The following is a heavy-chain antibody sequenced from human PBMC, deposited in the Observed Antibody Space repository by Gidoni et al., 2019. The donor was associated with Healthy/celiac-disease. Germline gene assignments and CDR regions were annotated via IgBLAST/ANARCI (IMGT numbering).Heavy chain of an antibody. CDR1: GFTFSSYS. CDR3: AREEGDSSGYWFDY. V-gene: IGHV3-21*01. J-gene: IGHJ4*02. CDR2: ISSSSSYI. Sequence: EVQLVESGGGLVKPGGSLRLSCAASGFTFSSYSMNWVRQAPGKGLEGVSSISSSSSYIYYADSVKGRFTISRDNAKNSLYLQMNSLRAEDTAVYYCAREEGDSSGYWFDYWGQGTLVTVSS. D-gene: IGHD3-22*01.